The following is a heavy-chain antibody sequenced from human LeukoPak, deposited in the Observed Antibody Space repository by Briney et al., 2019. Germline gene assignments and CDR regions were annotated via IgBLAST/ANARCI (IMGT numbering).Heavy chain of an antibody. Sequence: GGSLRLSCAASGFTFSSYSMNWVRQAPGKGLKWVSSISSSSSYIYYADSGKGRFTISRDNAKNSLYLQMNSLRAEDTAVYYCASDPQEISAFDYWGQGTLVTVSS. D-gene: IGHD5-24*01. CDR2: ISSSSSYI. J-gene: IGHJ4*02. V-gene: IGHV3-21*01. CDR3: ASDPQEISAFDY. CDR1: GFTFSSYS.